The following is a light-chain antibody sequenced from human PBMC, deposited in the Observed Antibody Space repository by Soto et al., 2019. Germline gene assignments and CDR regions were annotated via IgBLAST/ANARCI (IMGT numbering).Light chain of an antibody. J-gene: IGKJ1*01. CDR3: QQYSDNWT. V-gene: IGKV1-5*03. CDR1: QSISSW. CDR2: KAS. Sequence: DIQMTPSPSTLSASVGDRVTITCRASQSISSWLAWYQQKPGTAPNLLIYKASTLQGGVPSRFSGSGSGTEFTLTISSLQPDDSAIYYCQQYSDNWTFGQGTKVDIK.